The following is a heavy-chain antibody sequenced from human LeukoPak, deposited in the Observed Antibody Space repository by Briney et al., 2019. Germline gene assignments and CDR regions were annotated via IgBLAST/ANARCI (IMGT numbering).Heavy chain of an antibody. CDR3: ARDSYSSSWYRYYYYYYMDV. CDR2: IYTSGST. V-gene: IGHV4-61*02. J-gene: IGHJ6*03. D-gene: IGHD6-13*01. CDR1: GGSISSGSYY. Sequence: SETLSLTCTVSGGSISSGSYYWSWIRQPAGKGLEWIGRIYTSGSTNYNPSLKSRVTISVDTSKNQFSLKLSSVTAADTAVYYCARDSYSSSWYRYYYYYYMDVWGKGTTVTVSS.